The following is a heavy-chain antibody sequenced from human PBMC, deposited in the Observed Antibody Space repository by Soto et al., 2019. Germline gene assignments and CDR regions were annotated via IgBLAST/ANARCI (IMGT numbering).Heavy chain of an antibody. V-gene: IGHV4-59*08. CDR2: IYYSGST. Sequence: SETLSLTCTVSGGSISSYYWSWIRQPPGKGLEWIGYIYYSGSTNYNPSLKSRVTISVDTSKNQSSLKLSSVTAADTAVYYCARGRGYYDSSGYGDVWGQGTTVTVSS. CDR1: GGSISSYY. D-gene: IGHD3-22*01. J-gene: IGHJ6*02. CDR3: ARGRGYYDSSGYGDV.